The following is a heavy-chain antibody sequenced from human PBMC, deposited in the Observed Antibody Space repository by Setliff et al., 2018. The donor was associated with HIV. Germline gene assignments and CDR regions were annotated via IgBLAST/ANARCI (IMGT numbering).Heavy chain of an antibody. J-gene: IGHJ4*02. CDR1: GVSINSVLYS. D-gene: IGHD6-13*01. V-gene: IGHV4-39*01. Sequence: SETLSLTCTVSGVSINSVLYSWTWIRQLPGKGLEWIGYIYYSGSTYYNPSLKSRVTISVDTSKNQFSLKLSSVTAADTAVYYCARVIAAALYYFDYWGQGTLVTVSS. CDR2: IYYSGST. CDR3: ARVIAAALYYFDY.